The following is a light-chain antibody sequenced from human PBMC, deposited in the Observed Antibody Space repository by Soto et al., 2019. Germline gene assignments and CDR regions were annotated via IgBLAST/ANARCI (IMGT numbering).Light chain of an antibody. CDR3: SSYTSTYTRV. CDR1: SSDIGTYNF. CDR2: EVS. J-gene: IGLJ1*01. V-gene: IGLV2-14*01. Sequence: QSALTQPASVSGSPGQSITVSCTGTSSDIGTYNFVSWYQQHPGKAPKLMIYEVSNRPSGVSNRFSGSKSGNTASLTISGRQAEDEADYYCSSYTSTYTRVFGTGTKLTVL.